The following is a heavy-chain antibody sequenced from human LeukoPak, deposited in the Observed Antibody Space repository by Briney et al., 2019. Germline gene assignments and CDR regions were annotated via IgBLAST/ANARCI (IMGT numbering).Heavy chain of an antibody. V-gene: IGHV3-23*01. CDR2: ISGSGGST. Sequence: GGSLRLSCAASGFTFSSYAMSWVRQAPGKGLEWVSAISGSGGSTYYADSVKGRFTISRDNSKNTLYLQMNSLRAEDTAVYYCASAPIDFWSGYSYYYMDVWGKGTTVTVSS. J-gene: IGHJ6*03. D-gene: IGHD3-3*01. CDR1: GFTFSSYA. CDR3: ASAPIDFWSGYSYYYMDV.